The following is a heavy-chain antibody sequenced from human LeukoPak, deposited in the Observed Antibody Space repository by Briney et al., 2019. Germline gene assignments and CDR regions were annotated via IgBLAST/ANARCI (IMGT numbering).Heavy chain of an antibody. D-gene: IGHD6-13*01. CDR1: GYSISSGYY. CDR2: IYHSGST. Sequence: SETLSLTCTVSGYSISSGYYWGWIRQPPGKGLEWIGSIYHSGSTYYNPSLKSRVTISVDTSKNQFSLKLSSVTAADTAVYYCASGADIAAAVDYWGQGTLVTVSS. V-gene: IGHV4-38-2*02. J-gene: IGHJ4*02. CDR3: ASGADIAAAVDY.